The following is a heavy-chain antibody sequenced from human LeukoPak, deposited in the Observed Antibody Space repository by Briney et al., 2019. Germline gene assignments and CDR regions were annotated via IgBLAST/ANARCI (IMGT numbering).Heavy chain of an antibody. V-gene: IGHV3-21*01. D-gene: IGHD4-17*01. CDR2: ISSSSSYI. J-gene: IGHJ4*02. CDR1: GFTFSSYS. CDR3: ARDSPYGDFFDY. Sequence: GGSLRLSCAASGFTFSSYSMNWVRQAPGKGLEWVSSISSSSSYIYYADSVKGRFTISRDNAKNSLYLQMNSLRSEDTAVYYCARDSPYGDFFDYWGQGTLVTVSS.